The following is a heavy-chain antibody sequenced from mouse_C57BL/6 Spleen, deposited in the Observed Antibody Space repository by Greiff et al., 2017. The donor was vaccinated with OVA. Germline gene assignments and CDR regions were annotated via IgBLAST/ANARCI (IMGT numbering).Heavy chain of an antibody. Sequence: QVQLKQSGPGLVQPSQSLSITCTVSGFSLTSYGVHWVRQSPGKGLEWLGVIWRGGSTDYNAAFMSRLSITKDNSKSQVFFKMNSLQADDTAIYYCAKNDYYGNYDYAMDYWGQGTSVTVSS. CDR3: AKNDYYGNYDYAMDY. CDR2: IWRGGST. J-gene: IGHJ4*01. CDR1: GFSLTSYG. V-gene: IGHV2-5*01. D-gene: IGHD2-1*01.